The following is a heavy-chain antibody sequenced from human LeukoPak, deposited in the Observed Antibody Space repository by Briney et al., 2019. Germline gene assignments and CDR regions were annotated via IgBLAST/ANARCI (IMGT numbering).Heavy chain of an antibody. CDR3: ARDPPRIVVVVAATNYYGMDV. V-gene: IGHV1-18*01. Sequence: ASVKVSCTASGYTSTSYGISWVRQAPGQGLEWMGWISAYNGNTNYAQKLQGRVTMTTDTSTSTAYMELRSLRSDDTAVYYCARDPPRIVVVVAATNYYGMDVWGQGTTVTVSS. J-gene: IGHJ6*02. CDR2: ISAYNGNT. CDR1: GYTSTSYG. D-gene: IGHD2-15*01.